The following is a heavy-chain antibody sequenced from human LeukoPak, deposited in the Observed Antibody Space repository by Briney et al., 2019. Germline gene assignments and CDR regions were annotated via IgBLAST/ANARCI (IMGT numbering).Heavy chain of an antibody. D-gene: IGHD3-10*01. Sequence: ASVKVSCKASGYTFTTYGISWVRQAPGQGLEWMGWISPYNGYTNYAQKLQGRVTMTTDTSTNTAYMDLRSLRSDDTAVYYCARDHWSHYYGSGGQNYFDPWGQGTLVIVPS. V-gene: IGHV1-18*01. CDR2: ISPYNGYT. J-gene: IGHJ5*02. CDR3: ARDHWSHYYGSGGQNYFDP. CDR1: GYTFTTYG.